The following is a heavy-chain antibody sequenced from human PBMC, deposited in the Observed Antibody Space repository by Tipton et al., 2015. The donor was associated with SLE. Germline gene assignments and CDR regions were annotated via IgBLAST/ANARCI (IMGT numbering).Heavy chain of an antibody. Sequence: TLSLTCTVSGGSISSSSYYWGWIRQPPGKGLEWIGSIYYSGSTYYTPSLKSRVSISVDTSKNQFSLRLNSVTAPDTAVFYCARHGWQQLDRDGFDFWGQGTLVTVSS. J-gene: IGHJ4*02. CDR3: ARHGWQQLDRDGFDF. CDR1: GGSISSSSYY. D-gene: IGHD6-13*01. CDR2: IYYSGST. V-gene: IGHV4-39*01.